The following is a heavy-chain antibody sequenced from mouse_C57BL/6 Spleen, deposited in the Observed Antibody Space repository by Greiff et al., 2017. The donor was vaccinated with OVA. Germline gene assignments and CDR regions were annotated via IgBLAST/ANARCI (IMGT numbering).Heavy chain of an antibody. CDR2: IDPETGGT. V-gene: IGHV1-15*01. CDR1: GYTFTDYE. Sequence: QVHVKQSGAELVRPGASVTLSCKASGYTFTDYEMHWVKQTPVHGLEWIGAIDPETGGTAYNQKFKGKAILTADKSSSTAYMELRSLTSEDSAVYYCTRETSYYYWGQGTTLTVSS. J-gene: IGHJ2*01. CDR3: TRETSYYY. D-gene: IGHD1-1*01.